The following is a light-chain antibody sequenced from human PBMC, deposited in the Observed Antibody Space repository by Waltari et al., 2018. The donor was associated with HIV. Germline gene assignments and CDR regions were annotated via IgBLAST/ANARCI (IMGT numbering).Light chain of an antibody. J-gene: IGLJ3*02. V-gene: IGLV3-21*02. CDR2: DQS. CDR1: NLGSKS. Sequence: SYELTQPPSVSVPPGQTARITCEGFNLGSKSVHWYQLGPGQSPIWVVYDQSVRPSVIPQRFSGSDAGNTATLTISTVEAGDEADYYCQVWDTTNDHVVFGGGTKLTVL. CDR3: QVWDTTNDHVV.